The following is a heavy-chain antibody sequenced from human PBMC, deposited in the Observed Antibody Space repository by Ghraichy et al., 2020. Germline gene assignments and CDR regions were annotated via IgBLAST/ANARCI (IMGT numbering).Heavy chain of an antibody. J-gene: IGHJ2*01. D-gene: IGHD2-8*02. Sequence: SETLSLTCTVSGGSITSGENSWSWIRQPPGKGLEWMGYMYPSGSTYYNPSLKSRVTISGDRSKNQFSLELASVTAADTAVYYCARSTGAGRKPLVWYFGLWGRGTLVPVSS. CDR3: ARSTGAGRKPLVWYFGL. V-gene: IGHV4-30-2*01. CDR2: MYPSGST. CDR1: GGSITSGENS.